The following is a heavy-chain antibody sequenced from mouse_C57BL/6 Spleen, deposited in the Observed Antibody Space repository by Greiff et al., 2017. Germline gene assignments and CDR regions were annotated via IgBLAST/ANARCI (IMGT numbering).Heavy chain of an antibody. Sequence: VQLQQSGAELVRPGASVKLSCTASGFNIKDDYMHWVKQRPEQGLEWIGWIDPENGDTEYASKFQGKATITAYTSSNTAYLQLSSLTSDDTAVYYCTAYYDFDYWGQGTTLTVSS. J-gene: IGHJ2*01. CDR3: TAYYDFDY. CDR2: IDPENGDT. CDR1: GFNIKDDY. D-gene: IGHD2-4*01. V-gene: IGHV14-4*01.